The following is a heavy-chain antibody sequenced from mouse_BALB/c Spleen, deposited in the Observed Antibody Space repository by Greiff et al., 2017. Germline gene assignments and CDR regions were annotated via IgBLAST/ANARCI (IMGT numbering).Heavy chain of an antibody. CDR1: GYSFTGYF. D-gene: IGHD1-2*01. V-gene: IGHV1-37*01. J-gene: IGHJ4*01. Sequence: EVKLQESGPELVKPGASVKISCKASGYSFTGYFMNWVKQSHGKSLEWIGRINPYNGDTFYNQKFKGKATLTVDKSSSTAHMELLSLTSEDSAVYYCGRVTTATGYAMDYWGQGTSVTVSS. CDR3: GRVTTATGYAMDY. CDR2: INPYNGDT.